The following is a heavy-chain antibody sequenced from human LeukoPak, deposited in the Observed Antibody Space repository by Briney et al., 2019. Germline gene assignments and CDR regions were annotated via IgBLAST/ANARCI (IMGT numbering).Heavy chain of an antibody. D-gene: IGHD6-25*01. J-gene: IGHJ4*02. V-gene: IGHV4-34*01. CDR1: GGSFSGYY. Sequence: TCAXYGGSFSGYYWSWIRQPPGKGLEWIGEISHSGSTNYNPSLKSRVTISVDTSKNQFSLKLSSVTAADTAVYYCARGTAPDYWGQGTLVTVSS. CDR2: ISHSGST. CDR3: ARGTAPDY.